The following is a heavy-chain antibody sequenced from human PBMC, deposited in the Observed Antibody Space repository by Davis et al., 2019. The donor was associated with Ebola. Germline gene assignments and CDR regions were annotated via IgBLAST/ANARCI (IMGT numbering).Heavy chain of an antibody. CDR3: ARDGSGYDFDY. J-gene: IGHJ4*02. Sequence: ASVKVSCKASGYTFTSYGIGWVRQAPGQGLEWMGWISAYNGNTNYAQKLQGRVTMTTDTSTSTAYMGLSRLRSDDTAVYYCARDGSGYDFDYWGQGTLVTVSS. V-gene: IGHV1-18*01. D-gene: IGHD5-12*01. CDR2: ISAYNGNT. CDR1: GYTFTSYG.